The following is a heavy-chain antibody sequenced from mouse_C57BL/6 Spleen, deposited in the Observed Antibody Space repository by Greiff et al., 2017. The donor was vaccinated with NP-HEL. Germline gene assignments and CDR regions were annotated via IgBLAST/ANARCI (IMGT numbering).Heavy chain of an antibody. J-gene: IGHJ1*03. CDR3: ARRGLITTVRARYFDV. CDR1: GYTFTSYW. Sequence: VQLQQPGAELVRPGSSVTLSCKASGYTFTSYWMAWVKQRPGQGLEWIGNIYPSDSETHYNQKFKDKDTLTVDKSSSTAYMQLSSLTSEDSAVYYCARRGLITTVRARYFDVWGTGTTVTVSS. CDR2: IYPSDSET. V-gene: IGHV1-61*01. D-gene: IGHD1-1*01.